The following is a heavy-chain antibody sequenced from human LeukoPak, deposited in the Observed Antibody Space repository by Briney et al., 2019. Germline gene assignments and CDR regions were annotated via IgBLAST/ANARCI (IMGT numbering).Heavy chain of an antibody. D-gene: IGHD6-19*01. J-gene: IGHJ6*03. CDR2: IYYSGST. V-gene: IGHV4-59*01. Sequence: SETLSLTCTVSGGSISSYYWSWIRQPPGKGLEWIGYIYYSGSTNYNPSLKSRVTISVDTSKSQFSLKLSSVTAADTAVYYCARRLNYYYYMDVWGKGTTVTVSS. CDR1: GGSISSYY. CDR3: ARRLNYYYYMDV.